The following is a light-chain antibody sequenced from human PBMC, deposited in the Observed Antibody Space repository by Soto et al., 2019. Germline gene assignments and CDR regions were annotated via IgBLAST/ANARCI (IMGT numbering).Light chain of an antibody. CDR2: DAS. Sequence: EIVLTQSPGTLSLSPGERATLSCRAGQHVYNYLAWYQQKPGQAPRLLIYDASNRATGIPARFSGSGSGADFTLTISGLEPEDSAVYYCQQRANWPGTFGQGTKVEVK. CDR3: QQRANWPGT. V-gene: IGKV3-11*01. J-gene: IGKJ1*01. CDR1: QHVYNY.